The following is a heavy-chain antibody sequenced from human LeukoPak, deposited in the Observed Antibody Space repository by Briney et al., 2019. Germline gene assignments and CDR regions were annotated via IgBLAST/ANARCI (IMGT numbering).Heavy chain of an antibody. J-gene: IGHJ4*02. CDR3: ARDTGMMVYYSGGSCYWHFDY. Sequence: ASVKLSCKTSGYTFIIYGISWVRQAPGQGLELMGWISAYNGNTNYAQKLQDKDSMTPDTSTSTAYMELRSLRADETAVYHCARDTGMMVYYSGGSCYWHFDYWGQGTLVIVSS. CDR2: ISAYNGNT. D-gene: IGHD2-15*01. V-gene: IGHV1-18*01. CDR1: GYTFIIYG.